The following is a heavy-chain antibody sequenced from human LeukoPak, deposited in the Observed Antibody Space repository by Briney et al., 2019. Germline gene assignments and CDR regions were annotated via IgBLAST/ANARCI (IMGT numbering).Heavy chain of an antibody. J-gene: IGHJ4*02. D-gene: IGHD3-9*01. CDR3: ARSYDILTGYSPYYFDY. CDR1: GDSVSSNSGA. CDR2: TYYRSKWYN. Sequence: SQTLSLTCAISGDSVSSNSGAWNWIRQSPSRGLEWLERTYYRSKWYNDYAVSVKSRITINPDTSKNQFSLQLNSVTPEDTAVYYCARSYDILTGYSPYYFDYWGQGTLVTVSS. V-gene: IGHV6-1*01.